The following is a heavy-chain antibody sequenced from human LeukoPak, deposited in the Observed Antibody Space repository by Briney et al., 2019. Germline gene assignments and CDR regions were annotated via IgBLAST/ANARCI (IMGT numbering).Heavy chain of an antibody. CDR1: GGSFSGYY. Sequence: PSETLSLTCAVYGGSFSGYYWSWIRHPPGKGLEWIGEINHSGSTNYNPSLKSRVTISVDTSKNQFSLTLSSVTAADTAVYYCARVRGRADGYTTPYYFDYWGQGTLVTVSS. J-gene: IGHJ4*02. V-gene: IGHV4-34*01. CDR2: INHSGST. CDR3: ARVRGRADGYTTPYYFDY. D-gene: IGHD5-12*01.